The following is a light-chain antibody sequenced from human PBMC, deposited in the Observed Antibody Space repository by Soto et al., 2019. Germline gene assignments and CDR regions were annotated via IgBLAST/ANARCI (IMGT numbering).Light chain of an antibody. Sequence: EIVLTQSPATLSVSPGESVTLSCRASQTIYEKLAWYQQKPGQTPRLVINDTSIRATGTPGSFSGSGSGTEFTLTISSLQSEDFAVYYCQQYHRWPLTFGGGTKVEIK. CDR1: QTIYEK. J-gene: IGKJ4*01. CDR2: DTS. V-gene: IGKV3-15*01. CDR3: QQYHRWPLT.